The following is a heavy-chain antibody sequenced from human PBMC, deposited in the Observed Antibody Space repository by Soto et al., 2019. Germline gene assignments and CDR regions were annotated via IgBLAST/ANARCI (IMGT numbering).Heavy chain of an antibody. CDR3: ARDLAAVPRAFDY. CDR1: GGSISSYF. CDR2: VYCTGTT. D-gene: IGHD6-13*01. Sequence: SETLSLTCTVSGGSISSYFYIWVRQPPGKGLEWIGSVYCTGTTDYNPSLKSRVTISVDTSKTQFSLNLRSVAAADTAVYYCARDLAAVPRAFDYWGRGTQVTVSS. J-gene: IGHJ4*02. V-gene: IGHV4-59*01.